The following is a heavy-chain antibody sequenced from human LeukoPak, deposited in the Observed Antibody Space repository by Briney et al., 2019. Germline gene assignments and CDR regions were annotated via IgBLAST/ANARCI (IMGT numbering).Heavy chain of an antibody. CDR3: ARDWSGGPIDL. Sequence: KTSQTLSLTCSVSGYSISSGYDWGWIRQSLEKGLVWIASIHVSGASYYNPSLKSRVTISVDTSKNKVYLKLTSVTAADTAVYYCARDWSGGPIDLWGQGTQVTVSS. D-gene: IGHD3-3*01. CDR1: GYSISSGYD. CDR2: IHVSGAS. V-gene: IGHV4-38-2*02. J-gene: IGHJ5*02.